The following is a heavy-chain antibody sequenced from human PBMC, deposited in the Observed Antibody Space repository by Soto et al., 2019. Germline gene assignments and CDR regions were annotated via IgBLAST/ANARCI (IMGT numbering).Heavy chain of an antibody. Sequence: GGSLRLSCTASGFTFGDYAMSWFRQAPGKGLEWVGFIRSKAYGGTTEYAASVKGRFTISRDDSKSIAYLQMNSLKTEDTAVYYCTRSLAYCGGDCYYNWFDPWGQGTLVTVSS. D-gene: IGHD2-21*02. CDR1: GFTFGDYA. CDR3: TRSLAYCGGDCYYNWFDP. V-gene: IGHV3-49*03. CDR2: IRSKAYGGTT. J-gene: IGHJ5*02.